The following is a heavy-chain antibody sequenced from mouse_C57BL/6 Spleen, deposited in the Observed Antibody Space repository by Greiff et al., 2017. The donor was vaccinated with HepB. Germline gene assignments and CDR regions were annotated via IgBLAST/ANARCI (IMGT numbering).Heavy chain of an antibody. D-gene: IGHD2-5*01. CDR3: ARGGYSNYPYFDY. CDR1: GYTFTSYW. V-gene: IGHV1-52*01. CDR2: IDPSDSET. J-gene: IGHJ2*01. Sequence: QVQLQQPGAELVRPGSSVKLSCKASGYTFTSYWMHWVKQRPIQGLEWIGNIDPSDSETHYNQKFKDKATLTVDKSSSTAYMQLSSLTSEDSAVYYCARGGYSNYPYFDYWGQGTTLTVSS.